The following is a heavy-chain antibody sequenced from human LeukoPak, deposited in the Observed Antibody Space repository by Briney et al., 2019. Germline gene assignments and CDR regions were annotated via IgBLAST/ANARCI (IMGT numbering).Heavy chain of an antibody. V-gene: IGHV4-59*08. D-gene: IGHD1/OR15-1a*01. Sequence: SETLSLTCTVSGGSVSSYYWSWIRQPPGRGLEWIGNIHYTGSTKNNPSLKSRVTIPIDTNKNQFALKLSSVTAADTAVYYCARQSGTPGGAFDIWGQGTMVTVSS. CDR1: GGSVSSYY. J-gene: IGHJ3*02. CDR3: ARQSGTPGGAFDI. CDR2: IHYTGST.